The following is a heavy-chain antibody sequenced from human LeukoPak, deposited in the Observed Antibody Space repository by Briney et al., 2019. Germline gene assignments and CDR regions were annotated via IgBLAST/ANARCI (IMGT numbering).Heavy chain of an antibody. Sequence: GGSLRLSCAAFGFTFSSYEMNWVRQAPGKGLEWVSYISSSGITIYYADSVKGRFTISRDNAKNSLYLQMNSLRAEDTAVYYCARDLRKGAFDIWGQGTMVTVSS. J-gene: IGHJ3*02. CDR1: GFTFSSYE. CDR2: ISSSGITI. V-gene: IGHV3-48*03. CDR3: ARDLRKGAFDI.